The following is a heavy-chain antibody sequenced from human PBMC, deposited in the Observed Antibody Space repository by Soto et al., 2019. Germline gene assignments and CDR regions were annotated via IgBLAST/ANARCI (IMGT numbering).Heavy chain of an antibody. CDR1: GGSIISSSYY. D-gene: IGHD6-6*01. V-gene: IGHV4-39*01. CDR3: ARSGPSSSFYTRYYFDY. J-gene: IGHJ4*02. Sequence: SETLSLTCTVSGGSIISSSYYWVWIRQPPGKGLEWIGSIYYSGSTYYNPSLKSRVTISVDTSKDQFSLKLSSVTAADTAVYYCARSGPSSSFYTRYYFDYWGQGTLVTVSS. CDR2: IYYSGST.